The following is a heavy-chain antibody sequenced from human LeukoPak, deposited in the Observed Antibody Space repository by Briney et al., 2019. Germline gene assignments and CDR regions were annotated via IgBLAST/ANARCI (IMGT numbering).Heavy chain of an antibody. CDR1: GFTFKKYD. CDR2: IRASGGAT. D-gene: IGHD5-18*01. CDR3: AGNSYGYGTGYYYYYYMDV. J-gene: IGHJ6*03. Sequence: GGSLRLSCAASGFTFKKYDVTWVRQAPGKGLEWVSGIRASGGATYYADSVKGRFNISRDNSKNTLYLQMNSLRAEDTAVYYCAGNSYGYGTGYYYYYYMDVWGKGTTVTISS. V-gene: IGHV3-23*01.